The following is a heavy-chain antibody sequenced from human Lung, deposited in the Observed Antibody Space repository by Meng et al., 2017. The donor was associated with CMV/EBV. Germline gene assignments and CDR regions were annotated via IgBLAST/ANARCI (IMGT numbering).Heavy chain of an antibody. CDR3: ARVLVMMYVDHYNIMDV. V-gene: IGHV1-2*02. CDR2: INPKSGGT. Sequence: SVXVSXXASGYTFSGYFMYWVRQAPGQGLEWMGWINPKSGGTNYAQRFQGRVTMTRDTSIGTAYMELTRLRSDDTAVYYCARVLVMMYVDHYNIMDVWGQGTXVTVSS. CDR1: GYTFSGYF. D-gene: IGHD2-8*01. J-gene: IGHJ6*02.